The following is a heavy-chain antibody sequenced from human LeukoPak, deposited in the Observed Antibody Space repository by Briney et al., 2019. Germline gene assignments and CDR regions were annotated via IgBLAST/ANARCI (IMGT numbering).Heavy chain of an antibody. J-gene: IGHJ6*03. V-gene: IGHV4-39*01. Sequence: SETLSLTRTVSGGSISSSSCYWGWIRQPPGKGLEWIGNIYYTGNTYHNPSLKSRLTISVDTPKNQFPLKLSSVHAADTAFSFCARHSYYYRSGSYYGAPYYMDVWGKGTTVTISS. CDR2: IYYTGNT. CDR3: ARHSYYYRSGSYYGAPYYMDV. D-gene: IGHD3-10*01. CDR1: GGSISSSSCY.